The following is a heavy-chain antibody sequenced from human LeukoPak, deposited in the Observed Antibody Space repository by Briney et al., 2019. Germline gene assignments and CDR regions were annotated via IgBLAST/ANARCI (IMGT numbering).Heavy chain of an antibody. CDR2: MQYDGSIK. CDR1: GFTFSTYG. Sequence: GGSLRLSGAASGFTFSTYGMHWVRQAPGKGLEWVAFMQYDGSIKYYADSVKGRFTISRDNSKSTLYLQMNSLRGEDTAVYYCTEDIPGTPFNYWGQGTLVTVSS. CDR3: TEDIPGTPFNY. V-gene: IGHV3-30*02. J-gene: IGHJ4*02. D-gene: IGHD1-20*01.